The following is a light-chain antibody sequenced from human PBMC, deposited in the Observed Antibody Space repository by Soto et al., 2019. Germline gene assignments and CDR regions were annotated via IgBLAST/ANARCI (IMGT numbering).Light chain of an antibody. Sequence: DIVMTQSPDSLAVSLGERATINCKSSQSVLYSSNNKNYLAWYQQKPGQPPKLLIYLASTRESGVPDRFSGSGSGIDFTLAISSLQAEDVAVYYCQQYYSTPRTFGQGTKVEIK. J-gene: IGKJ1*01. CDR3: QQYYSTPRT. V-gene: IGKV4-1*01. CDR2: LAS. CDR1: QSVLYSSNNKNY.